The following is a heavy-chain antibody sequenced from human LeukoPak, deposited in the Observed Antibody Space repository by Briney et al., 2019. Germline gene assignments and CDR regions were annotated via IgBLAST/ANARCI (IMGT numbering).Heavy chain of an antibody. CDR2: ITPIVDIA. CDR1: GGSFSNYA. D-gene: IGHD3-10*01. V-gene: IGHV1-69*04. J-gene: IGHJ4*02. CDR3: ASSHGSGSSYFDY. Sequence: GASVKVSCKASGGSFSNYAFSWVRQAPGQGLEWMGRITPIVDIATYIQKFQGRVTITANKFTSTAYMELSSLTSEDTAVYYCASSHGSGSSYFDYWGQGTLVTVSS.